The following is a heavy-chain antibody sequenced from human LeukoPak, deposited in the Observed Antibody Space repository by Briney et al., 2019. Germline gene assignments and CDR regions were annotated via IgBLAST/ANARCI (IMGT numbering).Heavy chain of an antibody. CDR1: GFTFSSYG. D-gene: IGHD1-26*01. J-gene: IGHJ4*02. V-gene: IGHV3-30*02. CDR3: AMGATQIFANFDY. CDR2: IRYDGSNK. Sequence: GGSLRLSCAASGFTFSSYGMHWVRQAPGKGLEWVAFIRYDGSNKYYADSVKGRFTISRDNSKNTLYLQMNCLRSEDTAVYYCAMGATQIFANFDYWGQGTLVTVSS.